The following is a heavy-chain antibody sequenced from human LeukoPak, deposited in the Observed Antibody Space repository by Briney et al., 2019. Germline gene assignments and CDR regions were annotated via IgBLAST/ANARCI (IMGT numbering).Heavy chain of an antibody. CDR2: INPSGGST. CDR1: GYTFTSYY. J-gene: IGHJ5*02. D-gene: IGHD2-2*01. V-gene: IGHV1-46*01. Sequence: GASVKVSCKASGYTFTSYYVHWVRQAPGQGLEWMGIINPSGGSTSYAQKFQGRVTMTRDTSTSTVYMELSSLRSEDTAVYYCARDSWVDVYCSSTSCYFNWFDPWGQGTLVTVSS. CDR3: ARDSWVDVYCSSTSCYFNWFDP.